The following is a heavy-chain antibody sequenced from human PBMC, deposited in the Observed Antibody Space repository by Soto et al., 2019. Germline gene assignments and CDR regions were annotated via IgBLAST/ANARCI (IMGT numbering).Heavy chain of an antibody. CDR2: VYYTGTT. CDR3: ARLGGYYQAFDR. J-gene: IGHJ4*01. D-gene: IGHD3-22*01. CDR1: GGSISSYY. Sequence: SETLSLTCTVSGGSISSYYWGWFRQPPGQGLEWVGYVYYTGTTTYNPSLKSRVTVSLDTSKNQFSLNLRSVTAADTAVYYCARLGGYYQAFDRWGQGTLVTVSS. V-gene: IGHV4-59*08.